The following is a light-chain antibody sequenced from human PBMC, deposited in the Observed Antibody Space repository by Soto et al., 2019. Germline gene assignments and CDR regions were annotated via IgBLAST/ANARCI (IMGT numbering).Light chain of an antibody. V-gene: IGKV1-5*03. CDR3: QQYNSYSRVT. J-gene: IGKJ1*01. Sequence: DIQMTQSPSTLSASVGDRVTITCRASQNIKNWLAWYQQKPGKVPKLLIYTASTLESGVPSRLSGSGSGTDFTLTTSSLQPDDFATYYCQQYNSYSRVTYGQGTKVEIK. CDR2: TAS. CDR1: QNIKNW.